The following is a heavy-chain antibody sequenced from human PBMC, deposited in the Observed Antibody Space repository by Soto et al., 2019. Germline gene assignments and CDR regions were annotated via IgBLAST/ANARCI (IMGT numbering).Heavy chain of an antibody. J-gene: IGHJ3*02. CDR1: GGSISSYY. CDR3: ARAMERITMVRGDYFDAFDI. Sequence: PSETLSLTCTVSGGSISSYYWSWIRQPAGKGLEWIGSIYYSGSTYYNPSLKSRVTISVDTSKNQFSLKLSSVTAADTAVYYCARAMERITMVRGDYFDAFDIWGQGTMVTVSS. D-gene: IGHD3-10*01. V-gene: IGHV4-59*05. CDR2: IYYSGST.